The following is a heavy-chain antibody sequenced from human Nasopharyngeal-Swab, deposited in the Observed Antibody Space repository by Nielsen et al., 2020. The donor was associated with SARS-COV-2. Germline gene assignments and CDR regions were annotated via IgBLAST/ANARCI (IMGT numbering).Heavy chain of an antibody. CDR2: MNPNSGNT. D-gene: IGHD3-16*01. CDR3: ARKGASDY. Sequence: WVRQAPGQGLEWMGWMNPNSGNTGYAQKFQGRVTMSRDTSISTAYMELNSLTSEDTAVYYCARKGASDYWGQGTLVTVLL. V-gene: IGHV1-8*01. J-gene: IGHJ4*02.